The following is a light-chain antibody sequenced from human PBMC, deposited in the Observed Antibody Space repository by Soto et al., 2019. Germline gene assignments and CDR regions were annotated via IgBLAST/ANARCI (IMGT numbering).Light chain of an antibody. CDR1: SSNIGAGYD. Sequence: QSVLTQPPSVSGAPGQRVTISCTGCSSNIGAGYDVHWYQQLPGTAPKLLIYGNSNRPSGVPDRFSGYKSGTSAFLAITGLQAEDEADYYCQSYDSSLSGGVFGGGTKLTVL. CDR2: GNS. CDR3: QSYDSSLSGGV. J-gene: IGLJ3*02. V-gene: IGLV1-40*01.